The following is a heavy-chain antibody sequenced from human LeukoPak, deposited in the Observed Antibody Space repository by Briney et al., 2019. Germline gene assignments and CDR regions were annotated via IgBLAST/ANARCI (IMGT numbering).Heavy chain of an antibody. Sequence: FETLSLTCTVSGGSITSYSTSWVRQPPGKGLEWIGYIYYSGSTNYNPSLTSRVTISVDTSKNQFSLKLSSMTAADTAVYYCARGIRERLLQLGDWGQGTLVTVSS. V-gene: IGHV4-59*01. CDR2: IYYSGST. J-gene: IGHJ4*02. CDR3: ARGIRERLLQLGD. D-gene: IGHD5-24*01. CDR1: GGSITSYS.